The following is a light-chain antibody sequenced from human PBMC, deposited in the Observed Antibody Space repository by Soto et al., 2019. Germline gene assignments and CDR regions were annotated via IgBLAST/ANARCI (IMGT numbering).Light chain of an antibody. Sequence: DVQMTQSPSSLSASVGDSVTITCRASQSVFNHLSWFQQRPGKGPKLLIYDASSLHAGVPSRFSGIGYGTDFTLTISTVQPEDSAIYYCHQSSSTPLTFGGGTRVELK. J-gene: IGKJ4*01. CDR1: QSVFNH. CDR2: DAS. V-gene: IGKV1-39*01. CDR3: HQSSSTPLT.